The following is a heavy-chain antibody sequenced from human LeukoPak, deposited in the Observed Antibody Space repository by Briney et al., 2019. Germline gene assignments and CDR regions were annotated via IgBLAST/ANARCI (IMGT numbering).Heavy chain of an antibody. CDR2: ISSSGSGGNT. CDR3: AKKPRYCSGGSCYHLSYFDY. J-gene: IGHJ4*02. D-gene: IGHD2-15*01. CDR1: GVTLSSYA. Sequence: PGGSLRLSCAASGVTLSSYAMSWARQAPGKGLEWVSGISSSGSGGNTYYADSVKGRFTISRDNSKNTLYLQMNSLRAEDTAVYYCAKKPRYCSGGSCYHLSYFDYWGQGTLVTVSS. V-gene: IGHV3-23*01.